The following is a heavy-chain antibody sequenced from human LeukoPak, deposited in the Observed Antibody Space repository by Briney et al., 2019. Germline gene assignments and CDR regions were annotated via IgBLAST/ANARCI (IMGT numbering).Heavy chain of an antibody. V-gene: IGHV3-23*01. Sequence: GGSLRLSCAASGFTFSTYAMSWVRQAPGKGLEWVSTISGSDGSTYDADSVKGRFTISRDNSKNTLYLQMNSLRAEDTAVYYCAKEWSAGSYYGWFDPWGQGTLVTVSS. D-gene: IGHD3-10*01. CDR1: GFTFSTYA. J-gene: IGHJ5*02. CDR3: AKEWSAGSYYGWFDP. CDR2: ISGSDGST.